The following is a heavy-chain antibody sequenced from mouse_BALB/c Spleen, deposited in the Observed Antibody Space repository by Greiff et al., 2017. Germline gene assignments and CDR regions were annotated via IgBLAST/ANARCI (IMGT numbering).Heavy chain of an antibody. V-gene: IGHV1S81*02. CDR1: GYTFTSYW. D-gene: IGHD1-1*01. CDR2: INPSNGRT. CDR3: ARSLLLRDYAMDY. Sequence: QVQLQQPGAELVKPGASVKLSCKASGYTFTSYWMHWVKQRPGQCLEWIGEINPSNGRTNYNEKFKSKATLTVDKSSSTAYMQLSSLTSEDSAVYYCARSLLLRDYAMDYWGQGTSVTVSS. J-gene: IGHJ4*01.